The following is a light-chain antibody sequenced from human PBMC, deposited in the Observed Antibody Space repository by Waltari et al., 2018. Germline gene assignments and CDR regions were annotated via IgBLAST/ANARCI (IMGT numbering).Light chain of an antibody. J-gene: IGKJ3*01. CDR2: DAS. Sequence: EIQMTQSTSSLSASVGDRVTITCQASQDISNYLNWYQQKPRKAPKLLIHDASKLETGVPSRFSGSQSGTHFTLTISSLQPEDIATYYCQRYDNLPIFAFGPGTKVDVK. V-gene: IGKV1-33*01. CDR1: QDISNY. CDR3: QRYDNLPIFA.